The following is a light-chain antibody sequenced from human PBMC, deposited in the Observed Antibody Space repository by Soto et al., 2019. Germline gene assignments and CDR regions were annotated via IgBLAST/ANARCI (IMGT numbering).Light chain of an antibody. CDR3: QQFDSLPPLFT. V-gene: IGKV1-33*01. CDR1: QDIGRY. CDR2: DAS. J-gene: IGKJ3*01. Sequence: DIQMTQSPSSLSASVGERVTITCQASQDIGRYLNWYQQKPGKAPNLLIYDASNLETGVPSRFIGSGSGTAFTFTITSLQPEDVATYYCQQFDSLPPLFTFGPGTKVAIK.